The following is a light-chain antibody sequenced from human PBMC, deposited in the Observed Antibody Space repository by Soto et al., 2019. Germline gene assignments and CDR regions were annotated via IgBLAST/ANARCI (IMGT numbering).Light chain of an antibody. V-gene: IGLV2-8*01. CDR3: SSYAGSNIVV. CDR1: SSDVGGYNF. CDR2: EVS. J-gene: IGLJ2*01. Sequence: QSALTQPPSASGSPGQSVTISCTGTSSDVGGYNFVSWYPQHPGKAPKLMIYEVSERPSGVPDRFSGSKSGNTASLTVSGLQAEYEADDYCSSYAGSNIVVFGGGTKLTVL.